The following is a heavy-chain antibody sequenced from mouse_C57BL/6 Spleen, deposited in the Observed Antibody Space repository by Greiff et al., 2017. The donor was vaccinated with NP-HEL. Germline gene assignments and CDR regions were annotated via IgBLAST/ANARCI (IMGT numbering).Heavy chain of an antibody. CDR1: GYTFTSYW. Sequence: QVQLQQPGAGLVKPGASVKLSCKASGYTFTSYWMQWVKQRPGQGLEWIGEIDPSDSYTNYNQKFKGKATLTVDTSSSTAYMQLSSLTSEDSAVYYCARRDYYGSSYVAWFAYWGQGTLVTVSA. J-gene: IGHJ3*01. CDR2: IDPSDSYT. V-gene: IGHV1-50*01. D-gene: IGHD1-1*01. CDR3: ARRDYYGSSYVAWFAY.